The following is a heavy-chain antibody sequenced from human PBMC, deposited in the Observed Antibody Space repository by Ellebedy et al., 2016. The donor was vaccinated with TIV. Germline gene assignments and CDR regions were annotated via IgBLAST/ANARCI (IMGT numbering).Heavy chain of an antibody. CDR1: GFSFRNYW. J-gene: IGHJ5*01. CDR2: IYQDGSEK. D-gene: IGHD4-17*01. CDR3: ARRGSYGEYAVQVNNWFDS. Sequence: GESLKISCVASGFSFRNYWMGWVRQAPGKGLEWVANIYQDGSEKYYVDSVEGRFTISRDNAKNSLYLEMKSLRAEDTAVYYCARRGSYGEYAVQVNNWFDSWGQGTPVTVSP. V-gene: IGHV3-7*01.